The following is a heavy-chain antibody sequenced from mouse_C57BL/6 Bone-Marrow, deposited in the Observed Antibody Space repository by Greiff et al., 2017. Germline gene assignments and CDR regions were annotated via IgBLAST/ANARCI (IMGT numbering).Heavy chain of an antibody. CDR3: AGDYYGSRGFAY. Sequence: QVQLQQPGAELVRPGSSVKLSCKASGYTFTSYWMDWVKQRPGQGLEWIGNIYPTDSETHYNQKFKDKAILTVDKSSSTAYMQLSSLTSEDSAVYYWAGDYYGSRGFAYWGQGTLVTVSA. CDR1: GYTFTSYW. J-gene: IGHJ3*01. CDR2: IYPTDSET. V-gene: IGHV1-61*01. D-gene: IGHD1-1*01.